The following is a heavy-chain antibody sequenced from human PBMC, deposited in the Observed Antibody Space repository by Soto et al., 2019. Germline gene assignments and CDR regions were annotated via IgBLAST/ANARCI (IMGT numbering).Heavy chain of an antibody. D-gene: IGHD1-26*01. CDR1: GVTFSSYA. CDR2: ISYDGSNK. CDR3: ARDRLVGATTLDY. V-gene: IGHV3-30-3*01. Sequence: PGGSLRLSCAASGVTFSSYAMHWVRQAPGKGLEWVAVISYDGSNKYYADSVKGRFTISRDNSKNTLYLQMNSLRAEDTAVYYCARDRLVGATTLDYWGQGTLVTVSS. J-gene: IGHJ4*02.